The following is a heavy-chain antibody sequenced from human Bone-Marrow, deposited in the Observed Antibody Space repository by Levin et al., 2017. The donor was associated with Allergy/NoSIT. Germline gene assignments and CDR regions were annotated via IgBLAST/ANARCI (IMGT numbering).Heavy chain of an antibody. V-gene: IGHV3-7*01. CDR1: GFNFSSFW. Sequence: ASVKVSCATSGFNFSSFWMSWVRQAPGKGLEWVANIKYDGSQQYYMDSMKGRFSISRDNAENSLYLQMDSLRAEDTAVYYCARDEGDFWGQGTLVTVSS. CDR3: ARDEGDF. CDR2: IKYDGSQQ. J-gene: IGHJ4*02.